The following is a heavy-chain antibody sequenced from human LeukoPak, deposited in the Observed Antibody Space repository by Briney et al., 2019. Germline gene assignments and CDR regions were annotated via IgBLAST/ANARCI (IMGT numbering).Heavy chain of an antibody. D-gene: IGHD5-18*01. Sequence: GASVKVSCKASEYTFTGYYMHWVRQAPGQGLEWMGWINPNSGGTNYAQKFQGRVTMTRDTSISTAYMELSRLRSDDTAVYYCARATYSYGYWGNYFDYWGQGTLVTVSS. CDR2: INPNSGGT. CDR1: EYTFTGYY. V-gene: IGHV1-2*02. CDR3: ARATYSYGYWGNYFDY. J-gene: IGHJ4*02.